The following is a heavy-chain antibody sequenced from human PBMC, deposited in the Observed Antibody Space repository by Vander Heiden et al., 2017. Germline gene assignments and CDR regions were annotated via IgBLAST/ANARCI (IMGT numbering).Heavy chain of an antibody. CDR3: ARVGDYDFWSGYQNWFDP. CDR2: INHSGST. CDR1: GVSFSGYY. D-gene: IGHD3-3*01. J-gene: IGHJ5*02. Sequence: QVQLQQWGAGLLKPSETLSLTCAVYGVSFSGYYWSWIRQPPGKGLEWIGEINHSGSTNYNPSLKSRVTISVDTSKNQFSLKLSSVTAADTAVYYCARVGDYDFWSGYQNWFDPWGQGTLVTVSS. V-gene: IGHV4-34*01.